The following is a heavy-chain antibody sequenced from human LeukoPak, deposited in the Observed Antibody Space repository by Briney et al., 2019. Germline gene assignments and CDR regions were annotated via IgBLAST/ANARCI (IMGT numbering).Heavy chain of an antibody. CDR2: ISGSGGST. CDR3: AKGNGVPHTYYYYYMDV. V-gene: IGHV3-23*01. D-gene: IGHD2-8*01. Sequence: VGSLRLSCAASVFTFSSYAMSWVRQAPGKGLEWVSAISGSGGSTYYADSVKGRFTISRDNSKNTLYLQMNSLRAEDTAVYYCAKGNGVPHTYYYYYMDVWGKGTTVTVPS. J-gene: IGHJ6*03. CDR1: VFTFSSYA.